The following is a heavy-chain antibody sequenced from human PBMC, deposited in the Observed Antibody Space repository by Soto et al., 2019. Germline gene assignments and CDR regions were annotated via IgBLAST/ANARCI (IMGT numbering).Heavy chain of an antibody. CDR1: GYSFTSYW. CDR3: ARSHSNYIDWFDP. V-gene: IGHV5-51*01. D-gene: IGHD4-4*01. Sequence: GESLKISCKGPGYSFTSYWSGSVRQMPGKGLEWMGIIYPGDSDTRYSPSFQGQVTISADKSISTAYLQWSSLKASDTAMYYCARSHSNYIDWFDPWGQGTLDPVSS. J-gene: IGHJ5*02. CDR2: IYPGDSDT.